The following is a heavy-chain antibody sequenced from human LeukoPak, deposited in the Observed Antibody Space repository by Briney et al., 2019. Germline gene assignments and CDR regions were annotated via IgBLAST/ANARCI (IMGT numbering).Heavy chain of an antibody. CDR1: GFTFSSYA. CDR3: AKEGAIAGTSPVDY. V-gene: IGHV3-23*01. CDR2: ISGSGGST. D-gene: IGHD6-13*01. J-gene: IGHJ4*02. Sequence: GGSLRLSCAASGFTFSSYAMSWDRQAPGKGLEWVSGISGSGGSTYYADSVKGRFTISRDNSKNTLYVQMNSLRAEDTAVYYCAKEGAIAGTSPVDYWGQGTLVTVSS.